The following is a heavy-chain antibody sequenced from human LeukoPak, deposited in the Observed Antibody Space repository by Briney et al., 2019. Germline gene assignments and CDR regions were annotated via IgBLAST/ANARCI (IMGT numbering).Heavy chain of an antibody. D-gene: IGHD3-22*01. Sequence: GGSLRLSCAASGFTFSTYAIHWVRQAPGKVLEWEEVISYDGSNKYYADSVKGRFTISRHNTKNTQYLEMNSLRAEDKVVYYCARRNHYESKEIDYWGQGTLVTVSS. CDR2: ISYDGSNK. CDR3: ARRNHYESKEIDY. J-gene: IGHJ4*02. CDR1: GFTFSTYA. V-gene: IGHV3-30*01.